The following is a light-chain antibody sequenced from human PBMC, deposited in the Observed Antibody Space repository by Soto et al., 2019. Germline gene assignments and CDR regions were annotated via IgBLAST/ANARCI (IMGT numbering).Light chain of an antibody. CDR3: HHDGTAPWA. V-gene: IGKV3-20*01. CDR2: AAS. CDR1: QTVRGNY. Sequence: EIVLTQSVGTLSLSPGERATLSCRASQTVRGNYLAWFQQKPGRAPRLLIYAASTRAAGVPDRFSGSGSGTEFSLTIYRLEPEDFAVYYCHHDGTAPWAVCQGNKVEMK. J-gene: IGKJ1*01.